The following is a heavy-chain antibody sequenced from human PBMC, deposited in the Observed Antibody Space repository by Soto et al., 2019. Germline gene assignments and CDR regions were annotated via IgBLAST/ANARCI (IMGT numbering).Heavy chain of an antibody. CDR2: INHSGST. Sequence: QVQLQQWGAGLLKPSETLSLTCAVYGGSFSGYYWSWIRQPPGKGLEWSGEINHSGSTNYNPSLKSRVTISVDTSENRFSLKLSSVTAADTAVYYCARGDRSYCWCLDAFDIWGQGTMVTVSS. CDR1: GGSFSGYY. D-gene: IGHD2-8*02. V-gene: IGHV4-34*01. J-gene: IGHJ3*02. CDR3: ARGDRSYCWCLDAFDI.